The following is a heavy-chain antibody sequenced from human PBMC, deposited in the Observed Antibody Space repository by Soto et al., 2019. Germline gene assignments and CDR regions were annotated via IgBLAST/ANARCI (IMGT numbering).Heavy chain of an antibody. Sequence: VQLVESGGGVVQPGRSLRLSCAASGFTFSSFAMHWVRQSPVKGLEWVSGISWNSGSIGYADSVKGRFTISRDNAKNSLYLQMNSLRAEDTALYYCAKGRGYYGMDVWGQGTTVTVSS. CDR2: ISWNSGSI. CDR3: AKGRGYYGMDV. J-gene: IGHJ6*02. V-gene: IGHV3-9*01. CDR1: GFTFSSFA.